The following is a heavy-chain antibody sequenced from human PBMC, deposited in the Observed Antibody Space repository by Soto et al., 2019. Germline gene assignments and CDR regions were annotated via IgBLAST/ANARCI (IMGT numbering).Heavy chain of an antibody. D-gene: IGHD3-10*01. V-gene: IGHV3-21*01. Sequence: EVQLVESGGGLVKPGESLGLSCVASGFTFSTYTMNWVRQAPGKGLEWVSSISSSSSHIYYANSVKGRFTISRDNAKNSLYLQMNSLRAEDTAVYYCARDLRNSAYYYGSGSSPTFAYWGQGTLVTVSS. J-gene: IGHJ4*02. CDR1: GFTFSTYT. CDR2: ISSSSSHI. CDR3: ARDLRNSAYYYGSGSSPTFAY.